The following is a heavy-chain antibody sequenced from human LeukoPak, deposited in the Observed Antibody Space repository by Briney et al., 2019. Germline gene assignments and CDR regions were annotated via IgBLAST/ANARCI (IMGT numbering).Heavy chain of an antibody. CDR1: GDSISGNY. D-gene: IGHD3-10*01. V-gene: IGHV4-59*01. Sequence: SETLSLTCTVSGDSISGNYWTWIRQPPGKGLEWIGYIYYSGSTNYNPSLKSRVTISVDTSKNQFSLKLSSVTAADTAVYYCARVSGSGTKGGYFEYWGQGTLVTVSS. J-gene: IGHJ4*02. CDR2: IYYSGST. CDR3: ARVSGSGTKGGYFEY.